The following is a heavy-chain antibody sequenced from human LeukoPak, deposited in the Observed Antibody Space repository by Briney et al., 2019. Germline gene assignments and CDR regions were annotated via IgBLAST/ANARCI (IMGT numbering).Heavy chain of an antibody. CDR3: AGLLVVPAARRLLYYYYGMDV. V-gene: IGHV1-69*01. CDR2: IIPIFGTA. Sequence: SVTVSCKASGGTFSSYAISWVRQAPGQGLEWMGGIIPIFGTANYAQKFQGRVTITADESTSTAYMELSSLRSEDTAVYYCAGLLVVPAARRLLYYYYGMDVWGQGTTVTVSS. J-gene: IGHJ6*02. CDR1: GGTFSSYA. D-gene: IGHD2-2*01.